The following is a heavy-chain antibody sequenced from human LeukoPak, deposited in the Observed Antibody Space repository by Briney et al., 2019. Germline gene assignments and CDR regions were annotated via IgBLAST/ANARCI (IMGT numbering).Heavy chain of an antibody. CDR1: GYTFTGYY. Sequence: ASVKVSYKASGYTFTGYYMHWVRQAPGQGLEWMGWINPNSGGTNYAQKFQGRVTMTRDTSISTAYMELSRLRSDDTAVYYCARVNLGTTWDDAFDIWGQGTMVTVSS. J-gene: IGHJ3*02. D-gene: IGHD4-17*01. CDR3: ARVNLGTTWDDAFDI. V-gene: IGHV1-2*02. CDR2: INPNSGGT.